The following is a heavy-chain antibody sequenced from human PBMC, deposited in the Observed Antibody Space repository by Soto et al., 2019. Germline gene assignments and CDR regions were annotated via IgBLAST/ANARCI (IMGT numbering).Heavy chain of an antibody. CDR3: ARYPYTSYCSDGSCSYDALAI. CDR1: GGTFSSYT. D-gene: IGHD2-15*01. V-gene: IGHV1-69*02. Sequence: GASVKVSCKASGGTFSSYTISWVRQAPGQGLEWMGRIIPISGIANYAQKFQGRVTMTRDTPISTAYMELSSLTSEDTAVYYCARYPYTSYCSDGSCSYDALAIWGQGTVVTVSS. J-gene: IGHJ3*02. CDR2: IIPISGIA.